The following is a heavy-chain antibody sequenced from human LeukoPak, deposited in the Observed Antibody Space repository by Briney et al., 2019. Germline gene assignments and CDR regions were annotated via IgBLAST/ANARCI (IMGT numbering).Heavy chain of an antibody. CDR3: ARGRRMRSSSCDY. D-gene: IGHD6-13*01. CDR1: GYTFTSYE. CDR2: MNPNSGNT. J-gene: IGHJ4*02. V-gene: IGHV1-8*01. Sequence: GSVRVSCTASGYTFTSYEINWVRQAPGQGLEWMGWMNPNSGNTGYAQKFQGRVTMTRNTSKSTAYMELSSLRSEDTAVYYCARGRRMRSSSCDYWGQGTLVTVSS.